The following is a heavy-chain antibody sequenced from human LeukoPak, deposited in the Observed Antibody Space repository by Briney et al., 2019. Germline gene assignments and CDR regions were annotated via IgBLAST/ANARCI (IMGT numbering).Heavy chain of an antibody. CDR2: ISGSGDAT. CDR1: GFTFTSYG. Sequence: PGGSLRLSCVASGFTFTSYGMSWVRQAPGKRLEWVSGISGSGDATYYADSVKGRFTISRDNSKNTLSLQMNSLRAEETAVYYCAKLRGLSSSSENNWFDPWGQGTLVTVSS. V-gene: IGHV3-23*01. J-gene: IGHJ5*02. D-gene: IGHD6-6*01. CDR3: AKLRGLSSSSENNWFDP.